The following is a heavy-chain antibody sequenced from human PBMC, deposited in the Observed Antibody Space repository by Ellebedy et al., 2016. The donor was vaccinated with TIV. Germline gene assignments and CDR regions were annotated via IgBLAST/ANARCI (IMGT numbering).Heavy chain of an antibody. J-gene: IGHJ4*02. CDR3: ARATVAVTTSCLDY. D-gene: IGHD2-21*02. CDR1: GFSFSTYA. Sequence: GESLKISCAASGFSFSTYALHWVRQTPGKGLEWVALISYDGSKKCYPDSVKGRFTISRDNSKNTLYLQMNSLTPKDTAVYYCARATVAVTTSCLDYWGQGTLVTVSS. CDR2: ISYDGSKK. V-gene: IGHV3-30-3*01.